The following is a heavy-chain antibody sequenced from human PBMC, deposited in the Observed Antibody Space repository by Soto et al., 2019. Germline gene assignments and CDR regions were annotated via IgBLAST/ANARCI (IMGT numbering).Heavy chain of an antibody. V-gene: IGHV3-11*06. CDR3: ARSGDDYNVLDY. D-gene: IGHD3-10*02. J-gene: IGHJ4*02. Sequence: GGSLRLSCEGSGFTFSDYYMSWIRQAPGRGLEWISYSSNSGTFTRYSDSVKGRFSISRDNTKNFLYLQMNSLRAEDTAVYYCARSGDDYNVLDYWGQGTPVTVSS. CDR1: GFTFSDYY. CDR2: SSNSGTFT.